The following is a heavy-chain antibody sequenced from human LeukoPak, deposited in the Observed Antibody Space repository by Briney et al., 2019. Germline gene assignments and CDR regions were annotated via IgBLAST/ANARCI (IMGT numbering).Heavy chain of an antibody. V-gene: IGHV2-5*02. Sequence: SGPTLVNPTQTLTLTFTFSGFSLSTSGVGVGWIRQPPGKALEWLALIYWDDDKRYSPSLKSRLTITKDTSKNQVVLTMTNMDPVDTATYYCARRRATVRYFDYWGQGTLVTVSS. CDR1: GFSLSTSGVG. J-gene: IGHJ4*02. CDR3: ARRRATVRYFDY. D-gene: IGHD1-14*01. CDR2: IYWDDDK.